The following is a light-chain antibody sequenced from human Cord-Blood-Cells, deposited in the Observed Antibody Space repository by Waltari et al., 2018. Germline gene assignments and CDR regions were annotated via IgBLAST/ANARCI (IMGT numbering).Light chain of an antibody. V-gene: IGLV2-14*01. CDR3: SSYTSSSTLV. J-gene: IGLJ2*01. Sequence: SALTQPASGSGSPGQSITISGTGTSSNVGGYNYASWYQQHPGKAPKLMIYDVSNRPSGVSNRFSGSKSGNTASLTISGLQAEDEADYYCSSYTSSSTLVFGGGTKLTVL. CDR2: DVS. CDR1: SSNVGGYNY.